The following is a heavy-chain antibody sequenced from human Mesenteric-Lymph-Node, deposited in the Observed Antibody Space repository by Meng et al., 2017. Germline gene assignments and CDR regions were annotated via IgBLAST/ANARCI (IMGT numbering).Heavy chain of an antibody. CDR3: ARVSSGWDYFDY. V-gene: IGHV4-31*03. Sequence: QRQVQESGPGLVKPSQTRSLTCTVSGGSISNSDYYWSWIRQHPGKGVEWFGHIYYSGGTFYNPSLKRRVIISIDTSKNQFSLNLRSVTAADTAVYYCARVSSGWDYFDYWGQGTLVTVSS. J-gene: IGHJ4*02. CDR1: GGSISNSDYY. CDR2: IYYSGGT. D-gene: IGHD6-19*01.